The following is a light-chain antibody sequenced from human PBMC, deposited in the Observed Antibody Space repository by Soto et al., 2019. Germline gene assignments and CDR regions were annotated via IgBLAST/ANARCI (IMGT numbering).Light chain of an antibody. CDR3: QQRSTWPT. V-gene: IGKV3-11*01. CDR1: QSISNY. J-gene: IGKJ1*01. CDR2: DAS. Sequence: EIVLTQSPATLSLSPGDGATLSCRASQSISNYLAWYQQKPGQAPRLLIYDASNRATGVPASFSGTGSGTDFTPAISSIEAEDVEVYYCQQRSTWPTCGQGTKVDIE.